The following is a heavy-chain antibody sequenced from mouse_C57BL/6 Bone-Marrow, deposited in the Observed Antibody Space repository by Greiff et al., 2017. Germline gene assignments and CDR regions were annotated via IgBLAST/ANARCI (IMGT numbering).Heavy chain of an antibody. J-gene: IGHJ1*03. D-gene: IGHD1-1*01. CDR1: GFNIKNTY. Sequence: EVKLQESVAELVRPGASVKLSCTASGFNIKNTYMHWVKQRPEQGLEWIGRIDPANGNTKYAPKFQGKATITADTSSNTAYLQLSSLTSEDTAIYYCARRYYGSSYIWYFDVWGTGTTVTVSS. CDR2: IDPANGNT. CDR3: ARRYYGSSYIWYFDV. V-gene: IGHV14-3*01.